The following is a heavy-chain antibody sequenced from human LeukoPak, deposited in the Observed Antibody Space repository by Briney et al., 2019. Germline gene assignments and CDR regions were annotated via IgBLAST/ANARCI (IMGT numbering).Heavy chain of an antibody. V-gene: IGHV3-53*01. Sequence: PGGSLRLSCAASGFTVSSNYMSWVRQAPGKGLEWVSVIYSGGSTYYADSVKGRFTISRDNSKNTLYLQMNSLRAEDTAVYYCATLFTWQNKKAVVVAAGAFDIWGQGTMVTVSS. CDR1: GFTVSSNY. CDR2: IYSGGST. CDR3: ATLFTWQNKKAVVVAAGAFDI. J-gene: IGHJ3*02. D-gene: IGHD2-15*01.